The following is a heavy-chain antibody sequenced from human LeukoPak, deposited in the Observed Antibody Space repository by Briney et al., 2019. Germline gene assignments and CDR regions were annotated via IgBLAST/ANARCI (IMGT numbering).Heavy chain of an antibody. Sequence: SETLSLTCTVSGGSISSYYWSWIRQPPGKGLEWIGYIYYSGSTNYNPSLKSRVTISVDTSENQFSLKLSSVTAADTAVYYCARHSGSYYFDYWGQGTLVTVSS. V-gene: IGHV4-59*08. CDR1: GGSISSYY. CDR3: ARHSGSYYFDY. J-gene: IGHJ4*02. D-gene: IGHD1-26*01. CDR2: IYYSGST.